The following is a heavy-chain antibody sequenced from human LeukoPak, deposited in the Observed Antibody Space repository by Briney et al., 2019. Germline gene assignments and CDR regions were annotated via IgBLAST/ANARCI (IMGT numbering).Heavy chain of an antibody. CDR1: GITVSTNY. J-gene: IGHJ4*02. CDR3: AKPSHYGDYPAVFDY. CDR2: AFSDGRT. Sequence: GGSLRLSCAASGITVSTNYMSWVRQAPGKGLEWVSIAFSDGRTFYADSVKGRFTISRDSSKNTVFLQMNSLRAEDTTVYYCAKPSHYGDYPAVFDYWGQGTLVTVSS. V-gene: IGHV3-53*01. D-gene: IGHD4-17*01.